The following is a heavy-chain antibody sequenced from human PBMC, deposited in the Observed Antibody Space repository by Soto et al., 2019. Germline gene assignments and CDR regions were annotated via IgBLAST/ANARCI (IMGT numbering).Heavy chain of an antibody. CDR3: ASRDEGFPSPGPSAFDI. Sequence: SVKVSCKASGGTFSSYTISWVRQAPGQGLEWMGRIIPILGIANYAQKFQGRVTITADKSTSTAYMELSSLRSEDTAVYYCASRDEGFPSPGPSAFDIWGQGTKVTVSS. CDR1: GGTFSSYT. D-gene: IGHD2-21*02. CDR2: IIPILGIA. J-gene: IGHJ3*02. V-gene: IGHV1-69*02.